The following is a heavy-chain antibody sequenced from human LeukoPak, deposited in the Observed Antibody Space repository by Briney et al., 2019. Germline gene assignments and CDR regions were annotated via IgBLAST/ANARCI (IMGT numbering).Heavy chain of an antibody. J-gene: IGHJ3*02. V-gene: IGHV3-48*04. CDR1: GFTFSSYS. CDR2: ISSSSSTI. D-gene: IGHD2-2*01. CDR3: ARVDCSSTSCYAFDI. Sequence: GGSLRLSCAASGFTFSSYSMNWVRQAPGKGLEWVSYISSSSSTIYYADSVKGRFTISRDNAKNSLYLQMNSLRAEDTAVYYCARVDCSSTSCYAFDIWGQGTMVTVSS.